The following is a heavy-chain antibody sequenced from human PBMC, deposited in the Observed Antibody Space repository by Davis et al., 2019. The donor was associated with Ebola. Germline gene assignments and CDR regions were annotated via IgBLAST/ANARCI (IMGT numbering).Heavy chain of an antibody. CDR2: ISSSNSYI. CDR3: ARERATLTTNEY. V-gene: IGHV3-21*01. CDR1: GFTFSRYS. D-gene: IGHD4-17*01. J-gene: IGHJ4*02. Sequence: GESLKISCAASGFTFSRYSMNWVRQAPGKGLEWVSSISSSNSYIYYADSVKGRFTISRDNAKNSLYLEMNSLGAEDTAVYYCARERATLTTNEYWGQGTLVTVSS.